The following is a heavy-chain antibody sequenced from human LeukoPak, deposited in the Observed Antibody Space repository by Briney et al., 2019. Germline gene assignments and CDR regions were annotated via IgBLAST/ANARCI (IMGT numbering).Heavy chain of an antibody. D-gene: IGHD4-17*01. Sequence: PGGSLRLSCAASGFTFSSYSMNWVRQAPGKGLEWVSSISSSSSYIYYADSVKGRFTISRDNAKNSLYLQMNSLRAEDTAVYYCARDAKYGDYDHWFDPWGQGTLVTVSS. V-gene: IGHV3-21*01. CDR2: ISSSSSYI. CDR1: GFTFSSYS. CDR3: ARDAKYGDYDHWFDP. J-gene: IGHJ5*02.